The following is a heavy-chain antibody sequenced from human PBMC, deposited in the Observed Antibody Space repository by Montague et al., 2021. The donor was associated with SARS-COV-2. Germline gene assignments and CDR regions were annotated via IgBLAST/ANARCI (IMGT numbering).Heavy chain of an antibody. J-gene: IGHJ3*02. CDR2: FYSGHT. V-gene: IGHV4-59*11. Sequence: SETLSLTCTVSSGSISNHYWSWIRQPPGKGLEGMAFYSGHTDYTPSLKSRITISVETSKNQFSLKLSSVTAADTAVSYCATYGSGTKDDAFDIWGQGTMVTVSS. CDR1: SGSISNHY. CDR3: ATYGSGTKDDAFDI. D-gene: IGHD3-10*01.